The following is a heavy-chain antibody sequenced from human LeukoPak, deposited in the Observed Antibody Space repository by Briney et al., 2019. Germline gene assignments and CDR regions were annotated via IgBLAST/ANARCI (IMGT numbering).Heavy chain of an antibody. J-gene: IGHJ4*02. D-gene: IGHD5-24*01. CDR2: ISGSGGST. CDR3: AKEIHHPLVEMATGFDY. CDR1: GFTFSSYA. Sequence: PGGSLRLSCAASGFTFSSYAMSWVRQAPGKGLEWVSAISGSGGSTYYADSVKGRFTISRDNSKNTLYLQMNSLRAEDTAVYYCAKEIHHPLVEMATGFDYWGQGTLVTVSS. V-gene: IGHV3-23*01.